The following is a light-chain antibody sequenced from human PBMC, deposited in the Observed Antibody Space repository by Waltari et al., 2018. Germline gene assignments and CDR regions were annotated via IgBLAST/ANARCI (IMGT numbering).Light chain of an antibody. CDR1: RTDTGGYNY. V-gene: IGLV2-14*03. Sequence: QSVLTQPASVSGSPGQSITLSCTGTRTDTGGYNYVSWYQQHPGKPPNLMIYDVSRWPSGVSHRFSGSKSGNTASLTISGLQAEDEAHYYCTSYTSTNTVIFGGGTKVTVL. J-gene: IGLJ2*01. CDR3: TSYTSTNTVI. CDR2: DVS.